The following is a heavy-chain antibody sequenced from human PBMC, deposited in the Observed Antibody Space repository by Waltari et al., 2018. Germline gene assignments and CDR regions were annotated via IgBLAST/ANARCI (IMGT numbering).Heavy chain of an antibody. D-gene: IGHD7-27*01. Sequence: QVQLQESGPGPVKPSATLSLTCTVSGSSINSGYYWGWIRQSPGTCLEWIGSTYRSDTTHYNPSLKSRVTISGDTSKNHVSLRLNSVTAADTAMYYCARALNWGSTGAINKWGRGTMVTVSS. V-gene: IGHV4-38-2*02. CDR1: GSSINSGYY. CDR3: ARALNWGSTGAINK. CDR2: TYRSDTT. J-gene: IGHJ3*02.